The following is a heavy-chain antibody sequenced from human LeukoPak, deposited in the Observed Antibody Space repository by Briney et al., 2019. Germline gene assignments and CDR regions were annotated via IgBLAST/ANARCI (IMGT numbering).Heavy chain of an antibody. CDR3: ARTYYDILTGYYYYMDV. V-gene: IGHV4-59*05. D-gene: IGHD3-9*01. J-gene: IGHJ6*03. Sequence: PGGSLRLSCAASGFTFSSYSMNWVRQAPGKGLEWIGSIYYSGSTYYNPSLKSRVTISVDTSKNQFSLKLSSVTAADTAVYYCARTYYDILTGYYYYMDVWGKGTTVTVSS. CDR1: GFTFSSYSMN. CDR2: IYYSGST.